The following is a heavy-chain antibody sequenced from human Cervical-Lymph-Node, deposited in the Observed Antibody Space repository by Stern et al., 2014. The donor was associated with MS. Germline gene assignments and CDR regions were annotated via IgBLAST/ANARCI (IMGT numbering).Heavy chain of an antibody. J-gene: IGHJ4*02. Sequence: VESGAEVKKPGASVSVSCKASGYTFTAYYLHWVRQAPGHGLEWMGWINPNNGDTKDAQNLQGWVTMTRDTSISTAYMDLSSLTSDDTAIYYCARDLGTVTTPGDYWGQGTLVTVSS. CDR1: GYTFTAYY. V-gene: IGHV1-2*04. CDR2: INPNNGDT. D-gene: IGHD4-17*01. CDR3: ARDLGTVTTPGDY.